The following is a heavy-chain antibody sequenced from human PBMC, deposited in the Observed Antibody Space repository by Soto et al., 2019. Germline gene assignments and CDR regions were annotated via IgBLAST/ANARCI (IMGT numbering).Heavy chain of an antibody. Sequence: QVQLVQSGAEVKKPGSSVKVSCKASGGTFSSYAISWVRQAPGQGLEWMGGIIPIFGTANHAQTFQVSVTITADESTARVYMELSSLRSENTAVYYWARGGGPSDLYYYGMDVWGQGTTVTVSS. D-gene: IGHD2-21*02. CDR2: IIPIFGTA. CDR1: GGTFSSYA. J-gene: IGHJ6*02. CDR3: ARGGGPSDLYYYGMDV. V-gene: IGHV1-69*12.